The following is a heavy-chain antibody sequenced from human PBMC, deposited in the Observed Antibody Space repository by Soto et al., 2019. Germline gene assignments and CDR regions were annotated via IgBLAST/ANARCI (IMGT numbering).Heavy chain of an antibody. CDR2: ISYEGSNR. D-gene: IGHD4-17*01. V-gene: IGHV3-30*18. Sequence: PGGSPRLSCAASGFRFSAYAMHWVRQAPGKGLEWVAVISYEGSNRFYADSVKGRFTVSRDNSKNMVYLQMNSLRGEDTAVFYCAKDYGDYNFHYGMDVWGQGTTVTVSS. CDR1: GFRFSAYA. CDR3: AKDYGDYNFHYGMDV. J-gene: IGHJ6*02.